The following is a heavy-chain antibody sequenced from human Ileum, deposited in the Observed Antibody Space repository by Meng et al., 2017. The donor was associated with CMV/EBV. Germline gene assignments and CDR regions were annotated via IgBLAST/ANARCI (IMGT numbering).Heavy chain of an antibody. Sequence: VQLVQSGSQVKKPGASVKVACKASGYTFITFGITWVRQAPGQGLEWMGWITPYNGKPDYAQRLQNRVTMTTDTSTNTVYMELRSLRSDDTAVYYCAREEFSAYASTWGQGTLVTVSS. V-gene: IGHV1-18*01. J-gene: IGHJ5*02. CDR1: GYTFITFG. CDR2: ITPYNGKP. CDR3: AREEFSAYAST. D-gene: IGHD2/OR15-2a*01.